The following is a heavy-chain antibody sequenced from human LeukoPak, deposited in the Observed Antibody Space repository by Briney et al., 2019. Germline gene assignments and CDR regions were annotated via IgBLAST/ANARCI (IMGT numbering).Heavy chain of an antibody. V-gene: IGHV4-59*01. D-gene: IGHD3-3*01. CDR3: AALSPFWSGYYFDH. CDR1: GASISTYY. J-gene: IGHJ4*02. CDR2: IYSGGST. Sequence: SETLSLTCTVSGASISTYYWTWIRQPPGKGLEWMGYIYSGGSTNYSPSLKSRVTISLDTSKNHCSLKLSSATAADTAVYYCAALSPFWSGYYFDHWGQGTLVTVSS.